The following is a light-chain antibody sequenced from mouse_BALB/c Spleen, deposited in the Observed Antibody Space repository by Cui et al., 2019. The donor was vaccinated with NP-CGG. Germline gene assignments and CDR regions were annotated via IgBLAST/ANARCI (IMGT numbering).Light chain of an antibody. V-gene: IGLV1*01. CDR1: TGAVTTSNY. CDR3: ALWYSNHWV. J-gene: IGLJ1*01. CDR2: GTN. Sequence: ADVTQASASTTSPGETVTLTCRSSTGAVTTSNYANWVQEKPDHLFTGLIGGTNNRVPGVPARFSGSLIGDKAALTITGAQTEDEAIYFCALWYSNHWVFGGGTILTVL.